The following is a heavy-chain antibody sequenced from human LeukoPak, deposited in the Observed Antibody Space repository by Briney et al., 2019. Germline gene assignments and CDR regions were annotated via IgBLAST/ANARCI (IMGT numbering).Heavy chain of an antibody. Sequence: PGGSLRLSCAASGFTFSSYSMNWVRQAPGKGLEWVAFIRYDGSNKYYADSVKGRFTISRDNSKNTLYLQMNSLRAEDTAVYYCAKERGRKWELLVWGQGTLVTVSS. CDR1: GFTFSSYS. D-gene: IGHD1-26*01. V-gene: IGHV3-30*02. CDR3: AKERGRKWELLV. J-gene: IGHJ4*02. CDR2: IRYDGSNK.